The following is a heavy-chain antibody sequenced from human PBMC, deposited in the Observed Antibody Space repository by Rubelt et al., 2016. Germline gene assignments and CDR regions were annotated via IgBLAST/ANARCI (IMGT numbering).Heavy chain of an antibody. J-gene: IGHJ5*02. CDR1: GGSFSGYY. CDR3: AITTT. Sequence: QAQLQQWGAGLLKPSETLSLTCAVYGGSFSGYYWTWIRQTPGKGLGWIGEINHSGRTNYNPSLKRRVTISVDKSKNQFSLKLSSVTAADTAVYYCAITTTWGQGTLVTVSS. V-gene: IGHV4-34*01. D-gene: IGHD4-11*01. CDR2: INHSGRT.